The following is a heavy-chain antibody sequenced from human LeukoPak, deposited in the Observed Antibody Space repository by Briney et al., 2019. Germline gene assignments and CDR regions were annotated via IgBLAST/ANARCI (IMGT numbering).Heavy chain of an antibody. V-gene: IGHV3-23*01. CDR3: AKNSGGSCYSNSDY. J-gene: IGHJ4*02. CDR1: GFTFGSYA. Sequence: GGSLRLSCAASGFTFGSYAMSWVRQAPGKGLEWVSGISGSGGNTYYAGSVKGRFTIARDNSKNTLYLQMNSLRAENTAVYYCAKNSGGSCYSNSDYWGQGTLVTVSS. D-gene: IGHD2-15*01. CDR2: ISGSGGNT.